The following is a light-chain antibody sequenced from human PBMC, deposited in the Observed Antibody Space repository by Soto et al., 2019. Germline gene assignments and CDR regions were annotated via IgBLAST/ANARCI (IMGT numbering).Light chain of an antibody. J-gene: IGKJ5*01. Sequence: AIQMTQSPSSLSASVVDRVTITCRASQGIRNDLGWYQQKPGKAPKLLIYAASSLQSGVPSRFSGSGSGTDFTLTISRLEPEDFAVYYCQQYGSSSTFGQGTRLEIK. V-gene: IGKV1-6*01. CDR1: QGIRND. CDR2: AAS. CDR3: QQYGSSST.